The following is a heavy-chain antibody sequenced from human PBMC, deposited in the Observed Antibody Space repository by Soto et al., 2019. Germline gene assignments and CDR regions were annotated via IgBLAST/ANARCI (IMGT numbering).Heavy chain of an antibody. Sequence: QVQLVESGGGVVQPGRSLRLSCAASGFTFSSYGMHWVRQAPGKGLEWVAVIWYDGSNKYYADSVKGRFTISRDTSKNTLYLQMNSLRAEDTAVYYCARDTVAVAGNYYYYGMDVWGQGTTVTVSS. CDR1: GFTFSSYG. CDR2: IWYDGSNK. D-gene: IGHD6-19*01. V-gene: IGHV3-33*01. CDR3: ARDTVAVAGNYYYYGMDV. J-gene: IGHJ6*02.